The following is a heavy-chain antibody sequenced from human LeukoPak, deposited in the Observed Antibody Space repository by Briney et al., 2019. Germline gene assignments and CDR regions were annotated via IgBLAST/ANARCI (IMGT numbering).Heavy chain of an antibody. CDR1: GFSFSSYS. CDR3: ARNWNGAFDI. CDR2: ISSSTTYI. D-gene: IGHD1-1*01. J-gene: IGHJ3*02. Sequence: GGSLRLSCAASGFSFSSYSMNWVRQAPGKGLEWVSSISSSTTYIYYLDSVKGRFTTSRDNAKNSLYLQMNSLRVEDTAVYYCARNWNGAFDIWGQGTMVTVSS. V-gene: IGHV3-21*06.